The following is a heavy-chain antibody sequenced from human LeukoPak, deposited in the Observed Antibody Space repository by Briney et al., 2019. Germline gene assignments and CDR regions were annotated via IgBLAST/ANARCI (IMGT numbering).Heavy chain of an antibody. J-gene: IGHJ4*02. CDR2: ISAYNGNT. CDR1: GYTFTSYG. Sequence: ASVKVSCKASGYTFTSYGISWVRQAPGQGLEWMGWISAYNGNTNYAQKLQGRVTMTTDTSTSTAYTELRSLRSDDTAVYYCARALSSYYYDSSGYRFDYWGQGTLVTVSS. V-gene: IGHV1-18*01. CDR3: ARALSSYYYDSSGYRFDY. D-gene: IGHD3-22*01.